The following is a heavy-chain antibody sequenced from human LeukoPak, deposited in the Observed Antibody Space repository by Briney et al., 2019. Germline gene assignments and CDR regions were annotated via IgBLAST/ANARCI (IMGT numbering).Heavy chain of an antibody. CDR3: ARARLDY. D-gene: IGHD5-12*01. Sequence: SETLSLTCTVSGGSISSSSYYWSWIRQPPGKGLEWIGEINHSGSTDYNPSLKSRVTISVDTSKNQFSLKLSSVTAADTAVYYCARARLDYWGQGTLVTVSS. J-gene: IGHJ4*02. CDR1: GGSISSSSYY. V-gene: IGHV4-39*07. CDR2: INHSGST.